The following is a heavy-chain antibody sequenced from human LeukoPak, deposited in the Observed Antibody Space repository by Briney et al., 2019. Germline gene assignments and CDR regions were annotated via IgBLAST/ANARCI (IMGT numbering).Heavy chain of an antibody. CDR2: IYSDNT. CDR1: GFTFSSYG. J-gene: IGHJ4*02. CDR3: ARRAGAYSHPYDY. D-gene: IGHD4/OR15-4a*01. V-gene: IGHV3-53*01. Sequence: GGSLRLSCAASGFTFSSYGVNWVRQAPGKGLEWVSFIYSDNTHYSDSVKGRFTISRDNSKNTLYLQMNSLRAEDTAVYYCARRAGAYSHPYDYWGQGTLVTVSS.